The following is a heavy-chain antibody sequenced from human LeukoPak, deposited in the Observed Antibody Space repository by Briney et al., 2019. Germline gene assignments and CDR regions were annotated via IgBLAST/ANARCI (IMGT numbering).Heavy chain of an antibody. Sequence: SETLSLTCTVSGGSISSSSYYWGWIRHPPGKGLEWIGSIYYSGSTHYNPSLKSRVTISVDTSKNQFSLKLSSVTAADTAVYYCAREDILTGYYILFDYWGQGTLVTVSS. J-gene: IGHJ4*02. CDR2: IYYSGST. V-gene: IGHV4-39*07. D-gene: IGHD3-9*01. CDR3: AREDILTGYYILFDY. CDR1: GGSISSSSYY.